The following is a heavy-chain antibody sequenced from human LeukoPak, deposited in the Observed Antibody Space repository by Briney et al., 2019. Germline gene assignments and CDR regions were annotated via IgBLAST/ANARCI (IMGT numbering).Heavy chain of an antibody. J-gene: IGHJ6*04. D-gene: IGHD2-15*01. CDR2: IYYSGST. Sequence: SETLSLTCTLSGGSLCSGSYYWSWIRHPPGKGLEWIVYIYYSGSTNYNPSLKSRVTISVDTSKNQFSLKLSSVTAADTAVYYCARGRLYCSGGSCYSYYYYGMDVWGKGTTVTVSS. V-gene: IGHV4-61*01. CDR3: ARGRLYCSGGSCYSYYYYGMDV. CDR1: GGSLCSGSYY.